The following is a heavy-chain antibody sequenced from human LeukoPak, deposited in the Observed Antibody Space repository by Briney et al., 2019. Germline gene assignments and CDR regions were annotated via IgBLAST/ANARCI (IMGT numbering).Heavy chain of an antibody. CDR1: GGSFSRYY. V-gene: IGHV4-34*01. J-gene: IGHJ4*03. Sequence: SETLSLTCAVYGGSFSRYYWSWIRQSPGRGLEWIAEIDHRGDTNYNPSVKSRVTISVDTSKNQFSLKVRSLSAADTALYYCARGATISETGYFDFWGQGTLVTVSS. CDR2: IDHRGDT. D-gene: IGHD5-24*01. CDR3: ARGATISETGYFDF.